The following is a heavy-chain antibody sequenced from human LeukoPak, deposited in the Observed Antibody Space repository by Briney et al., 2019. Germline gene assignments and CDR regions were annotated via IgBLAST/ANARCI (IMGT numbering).Heavy chain of an antibody. CDR2: ISGGGDRT. CDR3: AKYRPDSYGYRDY. D-gene: IGHD5-18*01. CDR1: GFMFASVG. Sequence: TGGSLRLSYVASGFMFASVGMNWVRKAPGKGLEWVSSISGGGDRTYYADSVKGRFTISRDNSKDTLYLQMNSLRAEDTALYYCAKYRPDSYGYRDYWGQGTLITVSS. J-gene: IGHJ4*02. V-gene: IGHV3-23*01.